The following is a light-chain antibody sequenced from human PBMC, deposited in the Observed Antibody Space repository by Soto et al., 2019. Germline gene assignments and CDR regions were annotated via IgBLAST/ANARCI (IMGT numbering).Light chain of an antibody. V-gene: IGKV1-33*01. Sequence: DIQMTQSPSSLSASVGDRVTITCQASQAISNYLNWYQHKPGKAPKLLIFDAFNLKTGVPSRFSGSGSGTDFSFAISSLRTEDIATYSCQRYDSLPLTYGGGTKVQI. CDR1: QAISNY. CDR2: DAF. CDR3: QRYDSLPLT. J-gene: IGKJ4*01.